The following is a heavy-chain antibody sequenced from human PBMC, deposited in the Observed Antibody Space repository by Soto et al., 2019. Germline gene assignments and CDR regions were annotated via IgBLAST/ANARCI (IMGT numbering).Heavy chain of an antibody. CDR3: AGSISGDPWFDP. V-gene: IGHV4-59*03. D-gene: IGHD2-21*01. Sequence: KTSETLSLTCTVSGGSMTSFYWSWIRQPPGKGLEWIGYVFHSGTTNYNPSLKSRVIISVYTSKNQFSLRLNSVTAADTAVYYCAGSISGDPWFDPWGQGTLVTVSS. CDR2: VFHSGTT. CDR1: GGSMTSFY. J-gene: IGHJ5*02.